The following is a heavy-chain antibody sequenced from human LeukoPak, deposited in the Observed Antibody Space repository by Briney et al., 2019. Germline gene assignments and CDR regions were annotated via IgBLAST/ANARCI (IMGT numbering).Heavy chain of an antibody. D-gene: IGHD2-15*01. Sequence: APVKVSCKASGYTLTAYYMHWVRQAPGQGLEWMGWMNPNSGAINYAQKFQGRVTMTRDTSISTAYMDLSRLISDDTAVYYCARVSQSRVVAAFDIWGQGTMVTVSS. CDR2: MNPNSGAI. J-gene: IGHJ3*02. CDR3: ARVSQSRVVAAFDI. CDR1: GYTLTAYY. V-gene: IGHV1-2*02.